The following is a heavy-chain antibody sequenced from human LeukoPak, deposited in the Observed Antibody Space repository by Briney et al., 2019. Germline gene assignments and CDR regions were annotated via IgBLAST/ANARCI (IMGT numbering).Heavy chain of an antibody. J-gene: IGHJ6*02. CDR2: ISSSGKYV. D-gene: IGHD6-6*01. CDR1: GFGISTYS. Sequence: GGSLRLSCSAAGFGISTYSMNWVRQAPGEGLEWVSSISSSGKYVYYGDSVKGRFTLSRDDAKNELYLQMNSLRAEDTALYYCARDRYDSSVGGMDVWGQGTTVTVSS. CDR3: ARDRYDSSVGGMDV. V-gene: IGHV3-21*06.